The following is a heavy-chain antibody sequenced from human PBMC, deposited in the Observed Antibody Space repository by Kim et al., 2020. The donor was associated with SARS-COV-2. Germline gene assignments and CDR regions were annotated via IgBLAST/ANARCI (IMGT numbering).Heavy chain of an antibody. Sequence: GGSLRLSCSASGFSFSDSYMSWIRQAPGKGXEWISYISSRSTTIKYADSVKGRFTISRDNDNNLLFLQMNSLRVEDTAVYYCARDVXGSYRSSSWGQGTLVSV. D-gene: IGHD3-16*02. J-gene: IGHJ4*02. CDR3: ARDVXGSYRSSS. CDR1: GFSFSDSY. CDR2: ISSRSTTI. V-gene: IGHV3-11*04.